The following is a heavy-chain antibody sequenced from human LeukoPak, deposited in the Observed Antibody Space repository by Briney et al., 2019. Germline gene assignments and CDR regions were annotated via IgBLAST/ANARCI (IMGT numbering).Heavy chain of an antibody. D-gene: IGHD3-22*01. CDR2: IYYSGST. CDR1: GGSISSSSYY. CDR3: AYDSSGYYSLIY. V-gene: IGHV4-39*01. J-gene: IGHJ4*02. Sequence: PETLSLTCTVSGGSISSSSYYWGWIRQPPGKGLEWIGSIYYSGSTYYNPSLKSRVTISVDTSKNQFSLKLSSVTAADTAVYYCAYDSSGYYSLIYWGQGTLVTVSS.